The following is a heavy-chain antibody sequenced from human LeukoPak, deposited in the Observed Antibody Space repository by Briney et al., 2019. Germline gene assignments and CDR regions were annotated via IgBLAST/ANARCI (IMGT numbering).Heavy chain of an antibody. D-gene: IGHD6-19*01. CDR1: GFTFSSYA. CDR2: ISYDGSNK. J-gene: IGHJ4*02. Sequence: PGGSLRLSCAASGFTFSSYAMRWVRQAPGKGLEWVAVISYDGSNKYYADSVKGRFTVSRDNSKNTLYLQMNSLRAEDTAVYYCARQAAGYYFDYWGQGTLVTVSS. V-gene: IGHV3-30*04. CDR3: ARQAAGYYFDY.